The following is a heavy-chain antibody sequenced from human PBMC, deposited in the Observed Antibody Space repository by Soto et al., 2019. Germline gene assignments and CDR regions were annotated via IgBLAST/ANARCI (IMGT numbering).Heavy chain of an antibody. V-gene: IGHV2-5*02. CDR2: IYWDDDK. D-gene: IGHD6-19*01. J-gene: IGHJ4*02. CDR3: AHSVVAGLGYYFDY. Sequence: QITLKESGPTLVKPTQTLTLTCTFSGFSLSTTRVAVGWIRQRPGKALEWLALIYWDDDKRYSPFLKSRLTITKDTSNNQVVLTMTNMDPVDTATYYCAHSVVAGLGYYFDYWGQGTLVTVSS. CDR1: GFSLSTTRVA.